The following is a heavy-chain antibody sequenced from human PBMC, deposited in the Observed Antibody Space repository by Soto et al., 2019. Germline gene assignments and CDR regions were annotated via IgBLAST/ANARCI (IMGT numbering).Heavy chain of an antibody. D-gene: IGHD6-13*01. CDR3: AKSGSSSWYGDFDY. CDR1: GFTFSSYW. CDR2: INNDGSST. J-gene: IGHJ4*02. Sequence: GESLKISCAASGFTFSSYWMHWVRQAPGKGLVWVSGINNDGSSTCYADSVKGRFTISRDNSKNTLYLQMNSLRAEDTAVYYCAKSGSSSWYGDFDYWGQGTLVTVSS. V-gene: IGHV3-74*01.